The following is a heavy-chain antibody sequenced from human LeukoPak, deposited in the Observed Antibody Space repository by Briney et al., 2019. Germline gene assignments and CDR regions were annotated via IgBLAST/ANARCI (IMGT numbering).Heavy chain of an antibody. CDR2: IGTSGSI. CDR3: ARDEIVVVITFSAFDI. V-gene: IGHV3-69-1*01. CDR1: GFTFSDYT. J-gene: IGHJ3*02. D-gene: IGHD3-22*01. Sequence: PGGSLRLSCATSGFTFSDYTMNWVRQAPGKGLEWVSSIGTSGSIYYADSVRGRFTISRDNAKNSLYLQMDSLRADDTAVYYCARDEIVVVITFSAFDIWGQGTMVTVSS.